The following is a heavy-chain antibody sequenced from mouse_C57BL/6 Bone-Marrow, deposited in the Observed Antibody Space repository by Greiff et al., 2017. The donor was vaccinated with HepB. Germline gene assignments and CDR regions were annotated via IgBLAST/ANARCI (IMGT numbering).Heavy chain of an antibody. V-gene: IGHV1-55*01. D-gene: IGHD2-3*01. CDR1: GYTFTSYW. Sequence: QVQLQQPGAELVKPGASVKMSCKASGYTFTSYWITWVKQRPGQGLAWIGDIYPGSGSTNYNEKFKSKATLTVDTSSSTAYMQLSSLTSEDSAVYDCAREGQDLIYDGYYDAMDYWGQGTSVTVSS. CDR2: IYPGSGST. J-gene: IGHJ4*01. CDR3: AREGQDLIYDGYYDAMDY.